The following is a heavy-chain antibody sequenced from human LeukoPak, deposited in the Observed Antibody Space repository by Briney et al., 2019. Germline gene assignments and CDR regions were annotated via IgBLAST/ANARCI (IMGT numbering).Heavy chain of an antibody. Sequence: GASVKVSCKVSGYALTELSMHWVRQAPGKGLEWMGGLDPEDGETIYAQKFQGRVTMTEDTSTDTAYMELSSLRSEDTAVYYCATPLAYYYGSGGGLDYWGQGTLVTVSS. V-gene: IGHV1-24*01. CDR2: LDPEDGET. D-gene: IGHD3-10*01. CDR3: ATPLAYYYGSGGGLDY. CDR1: GYALTELS. J-gene: IGHJ4*02.